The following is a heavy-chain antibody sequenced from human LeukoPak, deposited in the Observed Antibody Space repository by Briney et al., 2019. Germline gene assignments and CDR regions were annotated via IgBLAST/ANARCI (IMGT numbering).Heavy chain of an antibody. Sequence: GGSLRLSCAASGFTFSSYEMNWVRQAPGTGLEWVSYISSSGSTIYYADSVKGRFTISRDNAKNSLYLQMNSLRAEDTAVYYCARDAVAAQFDYWGQGTLVTVSS. CDR1: GFTFSSYE. CDR2: ISSSGSTI. J-gene: IGHJ4*02. CDR3: ARDAVAAQFDY. V-gene: IGHV3-48*03. D-gene: IGHD6-19*01.